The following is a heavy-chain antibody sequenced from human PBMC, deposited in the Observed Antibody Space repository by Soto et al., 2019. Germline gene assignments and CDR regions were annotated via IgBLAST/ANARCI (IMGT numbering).Heavy chain of an antibody. V-gene: IGHV4-34*01. Sequence: QVQLQQWGAGLLKPSETLSLTCAVYGGSFSGYYWSWIRQPPGKGLEWIGEINHSGSTNYNPSLXXXXXXXXXXXXXXXXXXXXXXXXXXXXXXXXXXGXXXXXHTRKEIXXQHWGQGTLVTVSS. CDR2: INHSGST. CDR1: GGSFSGYY. CDR3: XXGXXXXXHTRKEIXXQH. J-gene: IGHJ1*01. D-gene: IGHD2-21*01.